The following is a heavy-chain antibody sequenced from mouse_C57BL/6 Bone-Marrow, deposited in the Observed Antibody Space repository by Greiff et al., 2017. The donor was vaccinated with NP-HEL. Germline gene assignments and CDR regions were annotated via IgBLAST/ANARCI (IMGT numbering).Heavy chain of an antibody. CDR1: GFSFTSYG. Sequence: VKLVESGPGLVQPSHCLSITCTVSGFSFTSYGVHWVRQSPGKGLEWLGVIWSGGSTDYNAAFISRLSISKDNSKSQVFFKMNSLQADDTAIYYCARKGYGSSYDYYAMDYWGQGTSVTVSS. J-gene: IGHJ4*01. D-gene: IGHD1-1*01. CDR2: IWSGGST. V-gene: IGHV2-2*01. CDR3: ARKGYGSSYDYYAMDY.